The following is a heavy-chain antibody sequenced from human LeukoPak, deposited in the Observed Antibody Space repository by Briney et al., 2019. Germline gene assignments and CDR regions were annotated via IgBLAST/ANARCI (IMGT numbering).Heavy chain of an antibody. CDR3: AKDGPYGDYRFDY. D-gene: IGHD4-17*01. J-gene: IGHJ4*02. V-gene: IGHV3-30*02. CDR2: IRYDGSNK. CDR1: GFTFSSYG. Sequence: GGSLRLSCAASGFTFSSYGMHWVRQAPGKGLEWVAFIRYDGSNKYYADSVKGRFTISRDNAKNSLYLQMNSLRAEDTALYYCAKDGPYGDYRFDYWGQGTLVTVSS.